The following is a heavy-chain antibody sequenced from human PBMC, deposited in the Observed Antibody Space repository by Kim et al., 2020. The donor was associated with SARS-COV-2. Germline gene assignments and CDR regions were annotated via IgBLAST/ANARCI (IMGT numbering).Heavy chain of an antibody. V-gene: IGHV3-23*03. J-gene: IGHJ4*02. D-gene: IGHD6-13*01. CDR3: AKDRFGSSSWTLDY. CDR2: IYSDGSST. Sequence: LSLTCAASGFTFSRHAMSWVRQAPGKGLEWVSVIYSDGSSTYFADSVKGRFTISRDNSKNTLYLQMNSLRAEDTAVYYCAKDRFGSSSWTLDYWGQGTLVTVSS. CDR1: GFTFSRHA.